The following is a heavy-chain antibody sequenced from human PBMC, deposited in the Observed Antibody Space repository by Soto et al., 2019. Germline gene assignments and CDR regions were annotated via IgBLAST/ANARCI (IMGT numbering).Heavy chain of an antibody. V-gene: IGHV3-48*02. CDR1: GFTFSSYS. J-gene: IGHJ3*02. CDR2: ISSSSSTI. Sequence: GGSLRLSCAASGFTFSSYSMNWVRQAPGKGLEWVSYISSSSSTIYYADSVKGRFTISRDNAKNSLYLQMNSLRDEDTAVYYWARDPPPYSSSCYAFDIWGQGQWSPSPQ. CDR3: ARDPPPYSSSCYAFDI. D-gene: IGHD6-13*01.